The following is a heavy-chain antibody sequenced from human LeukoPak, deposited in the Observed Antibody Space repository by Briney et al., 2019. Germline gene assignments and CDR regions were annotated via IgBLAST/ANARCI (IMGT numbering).Heavy chain of an antibody. CDR3: ARWGSTSCYDY. D-gene: IGHD2-2*01. Sequence: GGSLRLSCAASGFTFSTYAMHWVRQAPGKGLEYVSAISTNGDSTYYADSVKGRFTISRDNSKNTLFLQMGSLRTDDMAVYYCARWGSTSCYDYWGQGTLVTVSS. J-gene: IGHJ4*02. CDR2: ISTNGDST. CDR1: GFTFSTYA. V-gene: IGHV3-64*02.